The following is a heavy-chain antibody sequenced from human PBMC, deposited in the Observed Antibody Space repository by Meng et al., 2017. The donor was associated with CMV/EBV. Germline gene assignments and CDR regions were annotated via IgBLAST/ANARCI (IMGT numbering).Heavy chain of an antibody. CDR2: INHAGGT. J-gene: IGHJ6*02. D-gene: IGHD5-18*01. V-gene: IGHV4-34*01. Sequence: SETLSLTCAVYGGSFSGYYWTWVRQPPGKGLEWIGEINHAGGTNYNPSLKSRVTISVDTSKNQISLNLGSVTAADTAVYYCARHGKPTSMFTFGPHRYHYGLDVWGQGSTVTVSS. CDR1: GGSFSGYY. CDR3: ARHGKPTSMFTFGPHRYHYGLDV.